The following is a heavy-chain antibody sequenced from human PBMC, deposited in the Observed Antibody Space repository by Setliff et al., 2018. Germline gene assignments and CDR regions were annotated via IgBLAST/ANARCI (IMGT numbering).Heavy chain of an antibody. J-gene: IGHJ4*02. V-gene: IGHV1-24*01. D-gene: IGHD5-12*01. Sequence: ASVKVSCKVSGYTLTELSMHWVRQAPGKGLEWMGGFDPEDGETIYAQKFQGGVTMTEDTSTDTAYMELSSLRSEDTAVYYCATVDIVATITGGYYFDYCGQGTLVTVSS. CDR1: GYTLTELS. CDR2: FDPEDGET. CDR3: ATVDIVATITGGYYFDY.